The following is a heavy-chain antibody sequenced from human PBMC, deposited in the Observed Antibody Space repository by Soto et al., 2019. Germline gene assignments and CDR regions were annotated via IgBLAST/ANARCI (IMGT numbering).Heavy chain of an antibody. CDR2: IYSDGRT. CDR1: GFSVSSNY. Sequence: LRVSCAASGFSVSSNYMTWVRQAPGKGLEWVSIIYSDGRTNYADSVKGRFTISRDNSKNTVYLQMTSLSADDTAVYYCAREISAGFGEPWLDPWGQGTLVTVSS. J-gene: IGHJ5*02. V-gene: IGHV3-53*01. D-gene: IGHD3-10*01. CDR3: AREISAGFGEPWLDP.